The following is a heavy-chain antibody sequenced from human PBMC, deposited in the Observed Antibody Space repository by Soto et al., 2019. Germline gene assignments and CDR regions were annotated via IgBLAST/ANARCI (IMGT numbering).Heavy chain of an antibody. CDR1: GGSFSGYY. Sequence: PSETLSLTCAVHGGSFSGYYWDWIRQPPGKGLEWIGEVNHGGTSNYNPSLKSRVNISVDKSNNQFSLMLHSVTAADTAVYYCATLPPRIVVVVTPIPTRGQGTLVTGSS. CDR3: ATLPPRIVVVVTPIPT. J-gene: IGHJ4*02. CDR2: VNHGGTS. D-gene: IGHD2-8*02. V-gene: IGHV4-34*01.